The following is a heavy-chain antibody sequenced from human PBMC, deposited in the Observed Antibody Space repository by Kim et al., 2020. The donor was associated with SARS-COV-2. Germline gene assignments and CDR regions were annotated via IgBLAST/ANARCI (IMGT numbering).Heavy chain of an antibody. CDR2: IYYSGST. V-gene: IGHV4-39*01. CDR3: ASTFVPLAGSYYNTYYYYGMDV. J-gene: IGHJ6*02. CDR1: GGSISSSSYY. Sequence: SETLSLTCTVSGGSISSSSYYWGWIRQPPGKGLEWIGSIYYSGSTYYNPSLKSRVTISVDTSKNQFSLKLSSVTAADTAVYYCASTFVPLAGSYYNTYYYYGMDVWGQGTTVTVSS. D-gene: IGHD3-10*01.